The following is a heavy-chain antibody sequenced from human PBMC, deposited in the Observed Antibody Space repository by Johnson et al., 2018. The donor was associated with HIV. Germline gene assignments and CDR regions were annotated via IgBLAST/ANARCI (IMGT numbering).Heavy chain of an antibody. CDR1: GFTFNTYA. D-gene: IGHD5-18*01. CDR3: AKGGAQEGWIQRWSYAFDF. CDR2: ISYDGSNK. J-gene: IGHJ3*01. Sequence: QVQLVESGGGVVQPGRSLRLSCAASGFTFNTYAMHWVRQAPGKGLEWVALISYDGSNKYYADSVKGRFTISRDNSRNTLYLQMSNLRTEETAVYYCAKGGAQEGWIQRWSYAFDFWGQGTMVTVSS. V-gene: IGHV3-30*18.